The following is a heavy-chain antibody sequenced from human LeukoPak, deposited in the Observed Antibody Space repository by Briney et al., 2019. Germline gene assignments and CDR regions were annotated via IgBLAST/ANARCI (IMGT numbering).Heavy chain of an antibody. CDR3: AKDYSFGGYSLPT. J-gene: IGHJ2*01. CDR2: ISYDGSNK. D-gene: IGHD5-12*01. Sequence: GGSLRLSCAASGFTFSSYGMHWVRQAPGKGLEWVAVISYDGSNKYYADSVKGRFTISRDNSKNTLYLQMNSLRAEDTAVYYCAKDYSFGGYSLPTWGRGTLVTVSS. V-gene: IGHV3-30*18. CDR1: GFTFSSYG.